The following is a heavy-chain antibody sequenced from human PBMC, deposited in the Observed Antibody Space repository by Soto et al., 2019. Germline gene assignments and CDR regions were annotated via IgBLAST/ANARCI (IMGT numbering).Heavy chain of an antibody. D-gene: IGHD3-22*01. CDR2: IIPIFGTA. J-gene: IGHJ6*02. CDR3: ARGWKMYYDSSGYPPPYYYYRMDV. Sequence: SVKVSCKASGGTFSSYAISWVRQAPGQGLEWMGGIIPIFGTANYAQKFQGRVTITADKSTSTAYMELSSLRSEDTAVYYCARGWKMYYDSSGYPPPYYYYRMDVWGQGTTVTVSS. CDR1: GGTFSSYA. V-gene: IGHV1-69*06.